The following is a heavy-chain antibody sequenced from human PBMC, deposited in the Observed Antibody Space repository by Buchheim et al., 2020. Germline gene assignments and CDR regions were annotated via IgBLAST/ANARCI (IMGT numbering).Heavy chain of an antibody. CDR1: GGSISSYY. D-gene: IGHD3-10*01. CDR3: ARAPGITMVQGVIYYGMDV. V-gene: IGHV4-59*01. Sequence: QVQLQESGPGLVKPSETLSLTCTVSGGSISSYYWSWIRQPPGKGLEWIGYIYYSGSTNYNPSLKSRVTISVDTSKNQFSLKLSSVTAADTAVYYCARAPGITMVQGVIYYGMDVWGQGTT. CDR2: IYYSGST. J-gene: IGHJ6*02.